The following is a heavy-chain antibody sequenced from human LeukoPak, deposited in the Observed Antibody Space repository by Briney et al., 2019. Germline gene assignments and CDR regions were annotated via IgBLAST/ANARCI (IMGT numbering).Heavy chain of an antibody. CDR2: IFHTGHT. D-gene: IGHD3-10*01. V-gene: IGHV4-30-2*01. Sequence: SETLPLTCAVSGGSISSGDYPWSWIRQPPGKGLEWIGYIFHTGHTSYNPSLKSRVTISVDMSKNHLSLKLSSVTAADTAVYYCARGFYGSGSQFDYWGQGTLVTVSS. J-gene: IGHJ4*02. CDR3: ARGFYGSGSQFDY. CDR1: GGSISSGDYP.